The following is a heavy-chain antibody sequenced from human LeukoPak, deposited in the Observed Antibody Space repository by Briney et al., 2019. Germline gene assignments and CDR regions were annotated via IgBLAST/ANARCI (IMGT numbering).Heavy chain of an antibody. CDR2: ISSSGSTI. CDR3: ARVLGATAIWFDP. Sequence: GGSLRLSCAASGFTISSYAMSWVRQAPGKGLEWVSYISSSGSTIYYADSVKGRFTISRDNAKNSLYLQMNSLRAEDTAVYYCARVLGATAIWFDPWGQGTLVTVSS. CDR1: GFTISSYA. D-gene: IGHD1-26*01. J-gene: IGHJ5*02. V-gene: IGHV3-48*04.